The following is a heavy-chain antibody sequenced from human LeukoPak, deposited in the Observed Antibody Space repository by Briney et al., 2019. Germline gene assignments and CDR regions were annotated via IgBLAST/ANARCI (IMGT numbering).Heavy chain of an antibody. CDR1: GFTLSSYA. V-gene: IGHV3-23*01. Sequence: GGSLRLSCVVSGFTLSSYAMSWVRQAPGKGLEWVAATSSSDSGKYHADSVRGRFTISRDNSKNTVYLQMNSLRAEDAAVYYCAVLTYKNGWYFFEYWGQGTLVTVSS. CDR2: TSSSDSGK. J-gene: IGHJ4*02. CDR3: AVLTYKNGWYFFEY. D-gene: IGHD6-19*01.